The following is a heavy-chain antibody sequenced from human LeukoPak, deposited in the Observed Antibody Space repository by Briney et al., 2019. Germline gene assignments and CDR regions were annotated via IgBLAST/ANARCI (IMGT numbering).Heavy chain of an antibody. CDR2: IYTSGST. CDR1: GGSISSGSYY. Sequence: KASETLSLTCTVSGGSISSGSYYWSWIRHPAGKGLEWIGRIYTSGSTNYNPSLKSRVTISVDTSKNQFSLKLSSVTAADTAVYYCARDVLWEEGAFDIWGLGTMVTVSS. CDR3: ARDVLWEEGAFDI. V-gene: IGHV4-61*02. J-gene: IGHJ3*02. D-gene: IGHD1-26*01.